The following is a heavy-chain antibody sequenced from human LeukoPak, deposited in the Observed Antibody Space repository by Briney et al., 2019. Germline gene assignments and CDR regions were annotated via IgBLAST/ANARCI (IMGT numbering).Heavy chain of an antibody. V-gene: IGHV3-48*03. Sequence: PGGSLRLSCAASGFTFDSYEINWVRQAPGKGLEWVSYISGSGSTIYYADSVKGRFTISRDNANNSLYLQMDSLRAEDTAVYYCASLVTDSWGQGTLVTVSS. CDR3: ASLVTDS. CDR1: GFTFDSYE. J-gene: IGHJ4*02. D-gene: IGHD1-26*01. CDR2: ISGSGSTI.